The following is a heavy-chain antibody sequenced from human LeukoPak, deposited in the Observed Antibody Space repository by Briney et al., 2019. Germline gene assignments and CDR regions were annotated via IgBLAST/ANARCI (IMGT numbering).Heavy chain of an antibody. D-gene: IGHD3-10*01. V-gene: IGHV3-11*05. Sequence: PGGSLRLSCAASGFTFSDYYMSWIRQAPGKGLEWVSYISSSSRYTNYAASVKGRFTISRDNAKTSLYLQMNSLRAEDTAVYYCARDYYGSADYWGQGTLVTVSS. CDR3: ARDYYGSADY. CDR2: ISSSSRYT. CDR1: GFTFSDYY. J-gene: IGHJ4*02.